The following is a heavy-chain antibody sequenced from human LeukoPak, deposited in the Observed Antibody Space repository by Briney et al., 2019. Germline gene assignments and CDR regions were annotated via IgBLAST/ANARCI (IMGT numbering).Heavy chain of an antibody. Sequence: GGSLRLSCAASGFTLSSYGMHWVRQAPGKGLEWVAVISYDGSNKYYADSVKGRFTISRDNSKNTLYLQMNSLRAEDTAVYYCAKDQASIAGLDYWGQGTLVTVSS. CDR1: GFTLSSYG. J-gene: IGHJ4*02. D-gene: IGHD6-6*01. V-gene: IGHV3-30*18. CDR3: AKDQASIAGLDY. CDR2: ISYDGSNK.